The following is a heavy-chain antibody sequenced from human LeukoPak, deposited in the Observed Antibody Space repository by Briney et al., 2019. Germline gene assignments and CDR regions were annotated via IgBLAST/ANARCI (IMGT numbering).Heavy chain of an antibody. D-gene: IGHD5-18*01. Sequence: PSETLSLTCSVFGDPISTYHWNWIRKPPGKGLELIAYIQSTGNSQYNSSLKSRVAISVDTSKNQVVLNLSSGTAADTAVYYCARDKRHSYGRYLAHWGQGMLVTVSS. J-gene: IGHJ5*02. CDR2: IQSTGNS. CDR3: ARDKRHSYGRYLAH. V-gene: IGHV4-59*01. CDR1: GDPISTYH.